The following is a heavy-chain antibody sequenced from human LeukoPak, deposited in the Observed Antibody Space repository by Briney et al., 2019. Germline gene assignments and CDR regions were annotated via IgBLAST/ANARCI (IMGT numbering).Heavy chain of an antibody. CDR3: ARTLNSGTSDY. CDR2: IHSRGTT. J-gene: IGHJ4*02. Sequence: SETLSLTCTVSGDSISNYYWSWIRQPPGKGLEWIAYIHSRGTTNYNPSLKGRVAISLDTSKNQFSLKVSSITAADTAMYYCARTLNSGTSDYWGQGTLVTVSS. D-gene: IGHD3-10*01. V-gene: IGHV4-59*01. CDR1: GDSISNYY.